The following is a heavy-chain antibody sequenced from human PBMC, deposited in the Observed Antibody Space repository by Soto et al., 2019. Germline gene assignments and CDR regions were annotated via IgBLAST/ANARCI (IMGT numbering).Heavy chain of an antibody. CDR1: GASISTGPYF. V-gene: IGHV4-31*03. J-gene: IGHJ1*01. CDR3: ARDWGGVTSAGNFQY. CDR2: IHYSGST. D-gene: IGHD6-13*01. Sequence: QVQLQESGPGLVKPSQTLSLTCTVSGASISTGPYFWTWIRQHPGKGLEWIGYIHYSGSTYYNPSPKSRLTLSLDTSKNQFSLNLSSVTAADTAVYYCARDWGGVTSAGNFQYWGQGTLVTVSS.